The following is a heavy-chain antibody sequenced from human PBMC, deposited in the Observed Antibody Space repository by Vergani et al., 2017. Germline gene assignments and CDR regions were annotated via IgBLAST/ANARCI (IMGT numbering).Heavy chain of an antibody. CDR3: ARHTTVEWLVKLGWIDP. CDR1: GASIRSSNYY. D-gene: IGHD6-19*01. CDR2: IYYSGST. J-gene: IGHJ5*02. V-gene: IGHV4-39*01. Sequence: QLQLQESGPGLVKPSATLSLTCSVSGASIRSSNYYWGWIRQPPGKGLEWMASIYYSGSTYSNPSLKSRVTISVDTSKNQFSLKLSSVTAADTAVYFCARHTTVEWLVKLGWIDPWGQGILVTVSS.